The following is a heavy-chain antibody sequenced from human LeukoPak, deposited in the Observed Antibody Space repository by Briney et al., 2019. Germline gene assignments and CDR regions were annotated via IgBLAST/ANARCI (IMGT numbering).Heavy chain of an antibody. CDR3: AKDIIRYSSSWYTN. CDR2: ISGDGSNI. J-gene: IGHJ4*02. V-gene: IGHV3-43*02. CDR1: GFTFDDYA. Sequence: GRSLRLSCAASGFTFDDYAMHWVRQAPRKGLEWVSLISGDGSNIYYADSVKGRFTISRDNSKNSLYLQMNSLRTEDTALYYCAKDIIRYSSSWYTNWGQGTLVTVSS. D-gene: IGHD6-13*01.